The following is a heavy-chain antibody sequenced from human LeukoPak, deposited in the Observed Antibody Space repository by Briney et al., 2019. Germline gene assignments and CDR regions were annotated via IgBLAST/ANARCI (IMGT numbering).Heavy chain of an antibody. D-gene: IGHD1-26*01. CDR2: IYSGGST. Sequence: GGSLRLSCVASGFSVGTKYMSWVRQAPGKGLEWVSVIYSGGSTYYADSVKGRFTISRDNSKNTLYLQMNSLRAEDTAVYYCARDRVGVTSNFDYWGQGTLVTVSS. CDR3: ARDRVGVTSNFDY. CDR1: GFSVGTKY. V-gene: IGHV3-66*01. J-gene: IGHJ4*02.